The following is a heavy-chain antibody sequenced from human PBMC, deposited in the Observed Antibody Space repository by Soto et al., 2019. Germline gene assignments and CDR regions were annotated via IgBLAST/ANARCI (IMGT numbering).Heavy chain of an antibody. Sequence: SETLSLTCTVSGGSISSSSYYWGWIRQPPGKGLEWIGSIYYSGSTYYNPSLKSRVTISVDTSKNQFSLKLSSVTAADTAVYYCARRRYSYGAFDYWGQGTLVTVSS. J-gene: IGHJ4*02. CDR2: IYYSGST. CDR3: ARRRYSYGAFDY. CDR1: GGSISSSSYY. V-gene: IGHV4-39*01. D-gene: IGHD5-18*01.